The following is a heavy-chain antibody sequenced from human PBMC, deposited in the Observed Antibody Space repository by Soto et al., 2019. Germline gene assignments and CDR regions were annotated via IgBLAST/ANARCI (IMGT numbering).Heavy chain of an antibody. CDR3: ARVLLSSSWKYYFDY. CDR1: GYPFTSYG. CDR2: ISAYNGNT. Sequence: DSVKVYFKASGYPFTSYGISLVRQAPGQGLEWMGWISAYNGNTNYAQKLQGRVTMTTDTSTSTAYMELRSLRSDDTAVYYCARVLLSSSWKYYFDYWGQGTLVTVSS. J-gene: IGHJ4*02. D-gene: IGHD6-13*01. V-gene: IGHV1-18*04.